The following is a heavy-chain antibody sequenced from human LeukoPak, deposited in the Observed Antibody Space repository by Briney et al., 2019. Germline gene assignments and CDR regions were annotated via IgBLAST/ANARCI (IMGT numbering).Heavy chain of an antibody. V-gene: IGHV3-30-3*01. CDR1: GFTFSSYA. J-gene: IGHJ4*02. D-gene: IGHD6-6*01. CDR2: ISYDGSNK. Sequence: GGSLRLSCAASGFTFSSYAMHWVRQAPGKGLEWVAVISYDGSNKYYADSVKGRFTISRDNSKNTLYLQMNSLRAEDTAVYYCARELVGWGQGTLVTVSS. CDR3: ARELVG.